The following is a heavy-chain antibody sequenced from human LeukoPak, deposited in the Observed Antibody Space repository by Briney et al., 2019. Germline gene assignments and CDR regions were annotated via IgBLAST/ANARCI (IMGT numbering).Heavy chain of an antibody. CDR2: INWNGGST. CDR3: ARQTATAMVQFDY. J-gene: IGHJ4*02. D-gene: IGHD5-18*01. V-gene: IGHV3-20*04. Sequence: PGGSLRLSCAASGFTFTTFTMNWVRQAPGKGLEWVSGINWNGGSTGYADSVKGRFTISRDNAKNSLYLQMNSLRAEDTALYYCARQTATAMVQFDYWGQGTLVTVSS. CDR1: GFTFTTFT.